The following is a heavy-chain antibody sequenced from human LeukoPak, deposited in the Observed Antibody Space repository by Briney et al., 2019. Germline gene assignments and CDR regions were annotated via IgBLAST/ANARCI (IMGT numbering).Heavy chain of an antibody. J-gene: IGHJ3*02. V-gene: IGHV3-30-3*01. CDR2: ISNYGDTK. Sequence: GGSLRLSCAVSGFTLSNYVMHWVRQAPGKGLEWVAVISNYGDTKYYADSVKGRFTISRDNSKNTLHLQMTSVRPEDTAVYFCTREGTGGAAFDIWGQGTKLTVSS. D-gene: IGHD3/OR15-3a*01. CDR1: GFTLSNYV. CDR3: TREGTGGAAFDI.